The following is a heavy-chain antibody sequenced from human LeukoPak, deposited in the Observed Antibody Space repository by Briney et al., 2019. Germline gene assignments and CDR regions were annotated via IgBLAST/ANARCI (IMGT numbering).Heavy chain of an antibody. V-gene: IGHV4-39*01. Sequence: SETLSLTCTVSGGSISSSSYYWGWIRQPPGKGLEWIGSIYYSGSTYYNPSLKGRVTISVDTSKNQFSLKLSSVTAADTAVYYCASQKKYYYDSSGFRPGFDYWGQGTLVTVSS. CDR1: GGSISSSSYY. D-gene: IGHD3-22*01. CDR3: ASQKKYYYDSSGFRPGFDY. CDR2: IYYSGST. J-gene: IGHJ4*02.